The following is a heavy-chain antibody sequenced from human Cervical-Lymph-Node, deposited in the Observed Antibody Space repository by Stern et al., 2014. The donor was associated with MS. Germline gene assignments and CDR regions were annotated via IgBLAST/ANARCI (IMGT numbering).Heavy chain of an antibody. CDR1: GFSLSTSGMC. J-gene: IGHJ6*02. Sequence: QVTLKESGPALVKPTQTLTLTCTFSGFSLSTSGMCVSWIRQPPGKALEWLALLAWDDDKYYSTSLKTRLTISKDTSKNQVVLTMTNMDPVDTATYYCARIPLGDYEGGYYGMDVWGQGTTVTVSS. V-gene: IGHV2-70*01. CDR3: ARIPLGDYEGGYYGMDV. D-gene: IGHD4-17*01. CDR2: LAWDDDK.